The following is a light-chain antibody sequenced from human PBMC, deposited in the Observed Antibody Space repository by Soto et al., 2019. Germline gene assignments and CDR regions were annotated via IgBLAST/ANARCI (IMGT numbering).Light chain of an antibody. J-gene: IGKJ5*01. CDR2: GAS. CDR3: QQRSNWPPWIT. V-gene: IGKV3D-20*02. Sequence: EIVLTQSPGTLSLSPGEGATLSCRASQSISSNFLAWYQQKRGQAPRLLIHGASNRATGIPDRFSGSGSGTDFTLTITRLEPEDFAVYYCQQRSNWPPWITFGQGTRLEIK. CDR1: QSISSNF.